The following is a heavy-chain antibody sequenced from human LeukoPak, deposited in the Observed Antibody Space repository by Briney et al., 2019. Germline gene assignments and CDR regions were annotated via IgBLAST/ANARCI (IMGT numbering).Heavy chain of an antibody. D-gene: IGHD3-9*01. J-gene: IGHJ4*02. CDR2: ISYDGSNK. CDR1: GFTFSSYG. CDR3: AKGGVPFGYFVWSYFDY. V-gene: IGHV3-30*18. Sequence: GGSLRLSCAASGFTFSSYGMHWVRQAPGKGLEWVAVISYDGSNKYYADSVKGRFTISRDNSKNTLYLQMNSLRAEDTAVYYCAKGGVPFGYFVWSYFDYWGQGTLVTVSS.